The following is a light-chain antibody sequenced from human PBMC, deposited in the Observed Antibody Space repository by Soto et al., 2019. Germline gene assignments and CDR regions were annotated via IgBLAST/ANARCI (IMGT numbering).Light chain of an antibody. CDR3: AAWDDSLNGVV. Sequence: QSVLPKPPSASGTPGQRVTLSCSGSSSNIGSNTVNWYQQLPGTAPKLIIYSNNQRPSGVPDRFSGSKSGTSASLAISGLQSEDEADYYCAAWDDSLNGVVFGGGTKLTVL. J-gene: IGLJ3*02. V-gene: IGLV1-44*01. CDR2: SNN. CDR1: SSNIGSNT.